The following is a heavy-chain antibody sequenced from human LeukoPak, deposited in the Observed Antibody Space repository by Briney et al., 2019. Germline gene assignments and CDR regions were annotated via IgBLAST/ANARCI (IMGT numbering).Heavy chain of an antibody. V-gene: IGHV4-61*02. D-gene: IGHD4-17*01. CDR1: GGSISSGSYY. CDR2: IYTSGST. J-gene: IGHJ4*02. CDR3: ARSYGDYGMTFDY. Sequence: SQTLSITCTVSGGSISSGSYYWSWIRQPAGKGLEWIGRIYTSGSTNYNPSLKSRVTISVDTSKNQFSLKLSSVTAADTAVYYCARSYGDYGMTFDYWGQGTLVTVSS.